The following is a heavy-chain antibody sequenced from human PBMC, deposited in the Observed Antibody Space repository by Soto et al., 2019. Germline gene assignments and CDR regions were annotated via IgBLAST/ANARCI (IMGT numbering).Heavy chain of an antibody. Sequence: SGGSLRLSCAASGFTFSDYYMSWIRQAPGKGLEWVSYISSSGSTIYYADSVKGRFTISRDNAKNSLYLQMNSLRAEDTAVYYCARDRGYCSGGSCLYNWFDPWGQGTLVTVSS. CDR3: ARDRGYCSGGSCLYNWFDP. CDR1: GFTFSDYY. D-gene: IGHD2-15*01. J-gene: IGHJ5*02. CDR2: ISSSGSTI. V-gene: IGHV3-11*01.